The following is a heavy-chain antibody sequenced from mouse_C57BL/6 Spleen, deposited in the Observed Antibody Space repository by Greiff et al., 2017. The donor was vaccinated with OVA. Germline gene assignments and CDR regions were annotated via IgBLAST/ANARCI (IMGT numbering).Heavy chain of an antibody. CDR3: ARDSTVVATRNYAMDY. J-gene: IGHJ4*01. D-gene: IGHD1-1*01. Sequence: EVQGVESGGGLVKPGGSLKLSCAASGFTFSDYGMHWVRQAPEKGLEWVAYISSGSSTIYYADTVKGRFTISRDNAKNTLFLQMTSLRSEDTAMYYCARDSTVVATRNYAMDYWGQGTSVTVSS. CDR2: ISSGSSTI. CDR1: GFTFSDYG. V-gene: IGHV5-17*01.